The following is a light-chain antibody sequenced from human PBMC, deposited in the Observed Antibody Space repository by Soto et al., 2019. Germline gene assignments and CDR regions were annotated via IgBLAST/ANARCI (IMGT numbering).Light chain of an antibody. Sequence: QSVLTQPASVSGSPGQSITISCTGTSSDVGGHIYVSWYQQHPGKAPKLMIYDVSNRPSGVSNRFSASKSGSTASLTISGLQAEDDADYYCSSYTSSSTLVFGTGTKVTVL. CDR1: SSDVGGHIY. V-gene: IGLV2-14*01. J-gene: IGLJ1*01. CDR3: SSYTSSSTLV. CDR2: DVS.